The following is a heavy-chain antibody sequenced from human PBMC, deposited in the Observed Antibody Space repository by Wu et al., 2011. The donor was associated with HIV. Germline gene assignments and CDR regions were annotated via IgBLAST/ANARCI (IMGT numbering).Heavy chain of an antibody. V-gene: IGHV1-69*14. CDR2: IIPIFDTA. J-gene: IGHJ6*03. CDR1: GNTFSSNA. D-gene: IGHD1-1*01. Sequence: QVQLVQSGAEVKKPGSSVKVSCKASGNTFSSNAISWVRQAPGHGLEWMGRIIPIFDTANYAQKFQGRVTITADKSTSTAYMELSSLRSEDTAVYYCAKAGGHNLTDYYYYMDIWARTTVTVSS. CDR3: AKAGGHNLTDYYYYMDI.